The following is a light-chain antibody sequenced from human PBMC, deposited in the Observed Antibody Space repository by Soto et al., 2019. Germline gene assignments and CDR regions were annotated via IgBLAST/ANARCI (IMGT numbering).Light chain of an antibody. Sequence: EVLVTQSPLYLPVTLGQPACIYCTSTRSLLYSAGNIYMNCFQQRPGQPPRRLIHMVSNLDYEIPDRFRGRGSETDFKPEIRVLEAKNVGMYYDMQGTHWPTWTFGQGTRVDVK. CDR1: RSLLYSAGNIY. CDR2: MVS. CDR3: MQGTHWPTWT. V-gene: IGKV2-30*01. J-gene: IGKJ1*01.